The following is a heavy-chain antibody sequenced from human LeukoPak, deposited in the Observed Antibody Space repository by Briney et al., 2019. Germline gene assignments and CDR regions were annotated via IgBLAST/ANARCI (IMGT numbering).Heavy chain of an antibody. Sequence: PGGSLRLSCAASGFTFSSYDMSWVRQAPGKGLEWVSGISGSGGSTYYADSVKGRFTISRDNSKNTLYLQMNSLRVEDTALYYCARDHRDTDMVFYYYYLDVWGKGTTVTVSS. J-gene: IGHJ6*03. CDR3: ARDHRDTDMVFYYYYLDV. CDR1: GFTFSSYD. D-gene: IGHD5-18*01. CDR2: ISGSGGST. V-gene: IGHV3-23*01.